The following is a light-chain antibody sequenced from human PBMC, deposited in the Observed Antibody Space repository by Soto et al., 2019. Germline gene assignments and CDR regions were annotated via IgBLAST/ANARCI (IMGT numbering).Light chain of an antibody. Sequence: DIVLTQSPGTLSLYPGERATLSCRASQSVSSSNLAWYQQKPAQAPRLLIYAASTRATGIPARFSGSGSGTEFTLTINSLQSEDFAVYYCQQYNNWWTFGQGTKVDIK. V-gene: IGKV3-15*01. J-gene: IGKJ1*01. CDR1: QSVSSSN. CDR3: QQYNNWWT. CDR2: AAS.